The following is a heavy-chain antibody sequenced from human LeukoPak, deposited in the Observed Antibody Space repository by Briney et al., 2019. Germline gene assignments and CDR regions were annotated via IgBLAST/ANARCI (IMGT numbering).Heavy chain of an antibody. J-gene: IGHJ5*02. CDR1: GGSISSGDYY. CDR2: IYYSGST. Sequence: SETLSLTCTVSGGSISSGDYYWSWIRQPPGKGLEWIGYIYYSGSTYYNPSLKSRVTISVDTSKNQFSLKLSSVTAADTAVYYCAGEVTTERAWFDPWGQGTLVTVSS. CDR3: AGEVTTERAWFDP. D-gene: IGHD4-11*01. V-gene: IGHV4-30-4*01.